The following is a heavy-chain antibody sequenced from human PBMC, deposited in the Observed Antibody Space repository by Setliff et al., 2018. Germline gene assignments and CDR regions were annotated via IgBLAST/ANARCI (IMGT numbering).Heavy chain of an antibody. CDR3: ACDSPALLSPPVAYCFDL. D-gene: IGHD2-21*01. J-gene: IGHJ5*02. CDR2: ISAQNGNT. CDR1: GYSFLSSG. V-gene: IGHV1-18*01. Sequence: VKVSCRASGYSFLSSGLTWVRQAPGQGLEGMGGISAQNGNTIYAQNFQGRVTMTTDTSTNTAYLELRSLSSDDTAVSSWACDSPALLSPPVAYCFDLWGQGTPVTVSS.